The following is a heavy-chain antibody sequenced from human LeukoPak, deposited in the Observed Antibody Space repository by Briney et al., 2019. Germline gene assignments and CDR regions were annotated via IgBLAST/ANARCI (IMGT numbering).Heavy chain of an antibody. CDR3: TRVIPTVTTSIPLDY. V-gene: IGHV3-49*04. D-gene: IGHD4-17*01. CDR1: GFTFSSYW. Sequence: GGSLRLSCAASGFTFSSYWMSWVRQAPGKGLEWVGFIRSKAYGGTTEYAASVKGRFTISRDDSKSIAYLQMNSLKTEDTAVYYCTRVIPTVTTSIPLDYWGQGTLVTVSS. CDR2: IRSKAYGGTT. J-gene: IGHJ4*02.